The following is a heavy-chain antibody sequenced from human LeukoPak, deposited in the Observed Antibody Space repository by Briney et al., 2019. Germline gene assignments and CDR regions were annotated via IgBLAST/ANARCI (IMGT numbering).Heavy chain of an antibody. J-gene: IGHJ4*02. V-gene: IGHV3-21*01. Sequence: GGSLRLSCAASGFTFSTYTMNWVRQAPGKGLEWDSSISSSSSYIYYADSVKGRFTISRDNAKNSLDLQMNSLRAEDTAVYYCARAQYYDNSGYYGYWGQGTLVSVSS. CDR3: ARAQYYDNSGYYGY. CDR1: GFTFSTYT. D-gene: IGHD3-22*01. CDR2: ISSSSSYI.